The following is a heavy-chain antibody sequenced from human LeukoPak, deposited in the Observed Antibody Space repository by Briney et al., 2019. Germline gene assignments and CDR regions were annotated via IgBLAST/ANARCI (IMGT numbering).Heavy chain of an antibody. CDR3: ARGAPLLWFGELAEEYFDY. CDR1: GFTFSSYW. J-gene: IGHJ4*02. V-gene: IGHV3-7*01. D-gene: IGHD3-10*01. CDR2: IKQDGSEK. Sequence: GGSLRLSCAASGFTFSSYWMSWVRQAPGKGLEWVANIKQDGSEKYYVDSVKGRFTISRDNAKNSLYLQMNSLRAEDTAVYYCARGAPLLWFGELAEEYFDYWGQGTLVTVSS.